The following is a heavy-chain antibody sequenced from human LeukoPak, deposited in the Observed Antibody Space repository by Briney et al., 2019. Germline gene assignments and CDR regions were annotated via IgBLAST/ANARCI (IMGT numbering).Heavy chain of an antibody. V-gene: IGHV4-34*01. CDR1: GGSFIGSY. CDR3: AFRLVHGAFDI. Sequence: PSETLSLTCAVYGGSFIGSYGSWIPHPPGKGLEWIGEINHSGSTNYNPSLKSRVTISVDTSKNQFSLKLSSVTATDTAVYYCAFRLVHGAFDIWGQGTMVTVSS. D-gene: IGHD6-19*01. CDR2: INHSGST. J-gene: IGHJ3*02.